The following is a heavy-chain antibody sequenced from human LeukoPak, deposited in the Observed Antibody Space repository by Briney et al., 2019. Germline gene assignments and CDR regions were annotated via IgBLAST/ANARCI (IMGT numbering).Heavy chain of an antibody. V-gene: IGHV3-23*01. CDR3: VREDTPATANY. CDR1: GFNFANHA. D-gene: IGHD2-21*02. J-gene: IGHJ4*02. Sequence: GGSLRLSCAASGFNFANHAMSWVRQTPGKGLEWVSAICGGGDITYYADSVTGRFTISRDNSKDTLFLQMHSLRPGDTAVYYCVREDTPATANYWGQGTLVTISS. CDR2: ICGGGDIT.